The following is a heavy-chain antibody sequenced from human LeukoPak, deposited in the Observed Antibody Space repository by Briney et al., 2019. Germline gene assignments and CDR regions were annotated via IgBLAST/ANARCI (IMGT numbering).Heavy chain of an antibody. V-gene: IGHV4-59*01. CDR3: ARGVLVGGGNWFDP. D-gene: IGHD1-26*01. CDR2: IYYSGST. CDR1: GGSISSYY. Sequence: SETLSLTCTVSGGSISSYYWSWIRQPPGKGLEWIGYIYYSGSTNYNPSLKSRVTISVDTSKNQFSLKLSSVTAADTAVYYCARGVLVGGGNWFDPWGQGTLVTVSS. J-gene: IGHJ5*02.